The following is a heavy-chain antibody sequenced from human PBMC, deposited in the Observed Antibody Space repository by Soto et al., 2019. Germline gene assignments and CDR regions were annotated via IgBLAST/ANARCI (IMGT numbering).Heavy chain of an antibody. D-gene: IGHD3-10*01. CDR3: ARGLRGVIITSYYFVMDV. CDR2: INHSGRT. V-gene: IGHV4-34*01. CDR1: GGSFSGYY. Sequence: QVQLQQWGAGLLKPSETLSLTCAVYGGSFSGYYWSWIRQHPGKGLEWIGDINHSGRTNYNPSLTSRVTISTDMSRNQFSLRLTSVTAADTALYYCARGLRGVIITSYYFVMDVWGQGTTVTVSS. J-gene: IGHJ6*02.